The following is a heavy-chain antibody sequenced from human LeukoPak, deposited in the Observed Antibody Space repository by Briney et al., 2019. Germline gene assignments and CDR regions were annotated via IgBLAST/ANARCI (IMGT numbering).Heavy chain of an antibody. V-gene: IGHV3-48*01. D-gene: IGHD4-11*01. Sequence: GGSLRLSCAASGFTLSSYSMNWVRQAPGEGLEWISYIDSDTYGNTIYYPHTVKGRFTISRDNAKNSLYLQMDSLRSEDTAVYYCARAPRTVRGDYYYYGMDVWGQGTTVTVSS. CDR1: GFTLSSYS. CDR3: ARAPRTVRGDYYYYGMDV. J-gene: IGHJ6*02. CDR2: IDSDTYGNTI.